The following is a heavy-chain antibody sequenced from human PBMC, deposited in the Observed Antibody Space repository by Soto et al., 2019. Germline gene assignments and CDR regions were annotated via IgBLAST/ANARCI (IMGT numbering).Heavy chain of an antibody. J-gene: IGHJ4*02. CDR1: GGSISSYY. D-gene: IGHD2-21*02. CDR2: IYYSGST. Sequence: PSETLSLTCTVSGGSISSYYWSWIRQPPGKGLEWIGYIYYSGSTNYNPSLKSRVTISVDTSKNQFSLKLSSVTAADTAVYYCATGSRAYCGGDCYTNAYWGQGTLVTVSS. V-gene: IGHV4-59*08. CDR3: ATGSRAYCGGDCYTNAY.